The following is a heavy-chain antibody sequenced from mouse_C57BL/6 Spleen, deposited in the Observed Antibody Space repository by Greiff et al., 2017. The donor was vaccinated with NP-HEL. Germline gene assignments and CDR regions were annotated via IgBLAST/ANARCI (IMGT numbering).Heavy chain of an antibody. Sequence: EVKLVESGGGLVKPGGSLKLSCAASGFTFSSYAMSWVRPTPEKRLEWVATISDGGSYTYYPDNVKGRFTISRDNAKNNLYLQMSHLKAEDTAMYYCARDDWDWLAYWGQGTLVTVSA. CDR3: ARDDWDWLAY. D-gene: IGHD4-1*01. CDR1: GFTFSSYA. J-gene: IGHJ3*01. V-gene: IGHV5-4*01. CDR2: ISDGGSYT.